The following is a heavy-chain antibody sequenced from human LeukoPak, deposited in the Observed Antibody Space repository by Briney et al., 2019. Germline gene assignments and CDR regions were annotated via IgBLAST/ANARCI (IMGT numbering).Heavy chain of an antibody. Sequence: PSETLSLTCTVSGVSISSYYWTWIRQPPGKGLEWIGNIYSSGSTNYNPSLKSRVTISVDTSNNQFSLKVSSVTAADTAVYYCASTSYDILIHWGQGTLVTVSS. CDR3: ASTSYDILIH. J-gene: IGHJ4*02. D-gene: IGHD3-9*01. CDR2: IYSSGST. V-gene: IGHV4-59*08. CDR1: GVSISSYY.